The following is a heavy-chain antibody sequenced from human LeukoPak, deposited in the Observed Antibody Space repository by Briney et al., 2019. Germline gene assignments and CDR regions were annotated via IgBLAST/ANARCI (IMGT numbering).Heavy chain of an antibody. CDR3: ARREYGSGNYYFDY. CDR2: IYYSGST. V-gene: IGHV4-39*07. Sequence: PSETLSLTCTVSGGSISSSSYYWGWIRQPPGKGLEWIGSIYYSGSTYYNPSLKSRVAISVERSKNQFSLNLNSVTAADTAVYYCARREYGSGNYYFDYWGQGTLVTVSS. D-gene: IGHD3-10*01. J-gene: IGHJ4*02. CDR1: GGSISSSSYY.